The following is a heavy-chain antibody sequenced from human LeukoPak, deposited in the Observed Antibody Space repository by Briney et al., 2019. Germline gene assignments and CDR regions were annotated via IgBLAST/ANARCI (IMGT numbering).Heavy chain of an antibody. CDR1: GGSISSYY. D-gene: IGHD5-24*01. Sequence: SETLSLTCTVSGGSISSYYWSWIRQPPGKGLEWIGYIYYSGSTNYNPSLKSRVTISVDTSKNQFSLKLSSVTAADTAAYYCAGVGDSYPIRYFDYWGQGTLVTVSS. CDR3: AGVGDSYPIRYFDY. V-gene: IGHV4-59*01. J-gene: IGHJ4*02. CDR2: IYYSGST.